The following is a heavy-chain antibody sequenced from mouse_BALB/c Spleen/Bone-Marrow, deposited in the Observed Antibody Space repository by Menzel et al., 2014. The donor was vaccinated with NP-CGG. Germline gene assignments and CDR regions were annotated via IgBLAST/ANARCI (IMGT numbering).Heavy chain of an antibody. Sequence: EVQLQQSGAELVKPGASVKLSCTASGFNFKDAYMHWVKQRPEQGLEWIGRIDPANGNTKYNPKFQGKATITADTSSNTAYLQLSSLPSEDTAVYYCGRCYYGFFFDYWGQGTPLTVSS. J-gene: IGHJ2*01. CDR1: GFNFKDAY. CDR2: IDPANGNT. CDR3: GRCYYGFFFDY. V-gene: IGHV14-3*02. D-gene: IGHD1-1*01.